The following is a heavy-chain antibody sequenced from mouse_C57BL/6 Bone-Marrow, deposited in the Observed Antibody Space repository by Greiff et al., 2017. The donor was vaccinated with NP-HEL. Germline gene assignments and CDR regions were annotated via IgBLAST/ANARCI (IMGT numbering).Heavy chain of an antibody. CDR1: GYTFTSYW. CDR2: LYPGSGST. J-gene: IGHJ3*01. CDR3: GRQWLGVLFAD. D-gene: IGHD2-2*01. V-gene: IGHV1-55*01. Sequence: QVQLQQPGAELVKPGASVKMSCKASGYTFTSYWITWVKQRPGQGLEWIGDLYPGSGSTNYNEKFKSKATLTVDTSSSTAYMQLSSLTSEDSAFYYCGRQWLGVLFADWGQGTLVTVSA.